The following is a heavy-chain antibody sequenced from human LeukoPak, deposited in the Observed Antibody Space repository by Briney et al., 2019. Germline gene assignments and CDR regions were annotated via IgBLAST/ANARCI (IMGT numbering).Heavy chain of an antibody. CDR1: GFSFNSDW. V-gene: IGHV3-7*01. CDR3: TRRLDD. CDR2: IKRDESEK. Sequence: PGGSLRLSCAASGFSFNSDWMDWVRQAPGKGLEWVANIKRDESEKNYLDSVKGRFTISRDNAQNSLYLQMNGLRVEDTAVHYCTRRLDDWGQGTLVTVSS. D-gene: IGHD3-16*01. J-gene: IGHJ4*02.